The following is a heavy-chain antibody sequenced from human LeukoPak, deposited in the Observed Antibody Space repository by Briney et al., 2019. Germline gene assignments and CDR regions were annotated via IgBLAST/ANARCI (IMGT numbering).Heavy chain of an antibody. J-gene: IGHJ4*02. CDR1: GFAFSSYY. CDR2: IKPDGSTE. Sequence: LGGSLRLSCAASGFAFSSYYMNWVRQAPGKGLEWVANIKPDGSTENYVDSVRGRFTISRDNAKNSVYLQMNSLRADDTALYYCVRGHYADYTSQGTLVTVSS. V-gene: IGHV3-7*01. CDR3: VRGHYADY.